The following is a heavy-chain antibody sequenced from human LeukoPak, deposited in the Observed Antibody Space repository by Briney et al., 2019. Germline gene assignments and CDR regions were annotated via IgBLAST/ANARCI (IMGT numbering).Heavy chain of an antibody. CDR3: ARLSGYDRSAYYYIPPDFIDY. Sequence: KASETLSLTCTVSGGSITTSDYYWGWHRQPPGKGLEGIGSRFYSGNTYYTASLKSRLTISIDTSKSQFSLRLTSVTAADTAVYYCARLSGYDRSAYYYIPPDFIDYWGQGILVTVSS. J-gene: IGHJ4*02. D-gene: IGHD3-22*01. CDR1: GGSITTSDYY. CDR2: RFYSGNT. V-gene: IGHV4-39*01.